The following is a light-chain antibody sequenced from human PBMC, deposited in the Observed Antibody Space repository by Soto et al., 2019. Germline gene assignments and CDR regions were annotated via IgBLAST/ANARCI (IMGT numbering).Light chain of an antibody. Sequence: QSVLTQPPSASGTPGQRVTISCSGRNSNIGSKTANWYQQFPGTAPKLLIYSNSQRPSGVPERFSGSKSGTSASLAISGLQFDDEADYYCSAXXXXXXXXXFGGXTXXT. J-gene: IGLJ3*02. V-gene: IGLV1-44*01. CDR1: NSNIGSKT. CDR2: SNS. CDR3: SAXXXXXXXXX.